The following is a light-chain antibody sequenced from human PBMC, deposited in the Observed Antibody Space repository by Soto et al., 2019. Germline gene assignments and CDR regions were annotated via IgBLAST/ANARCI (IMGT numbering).Light chain of an antibody. CDR2: DAS. V-gene: IGKV1-5*01. CDR3: QQYNSYSRT. Sequence: DIQMTQSPSTLSASVGDRVTITCRASQSISSWLAWYQQKPGKAPKVLIYDASSLEYGVPSRFSGSGSGTEFTLTIRSLQPDDFATYYCQQYNSYSRTFGQGTKVDIK. J-gene: IGKJ1*01. CDR1: QSISSW.